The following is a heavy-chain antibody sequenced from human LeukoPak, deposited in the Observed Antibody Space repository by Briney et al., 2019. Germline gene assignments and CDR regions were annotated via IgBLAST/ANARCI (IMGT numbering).Heavy chain of an antibody. Sequence: QPGGSLRLSCAASGFTFSSHWMSWVRQAPGKGLEWVANINQDGSEKYYMDSVKGRFTISRGNAKNSLYLQMNSLRAEDTAIYYCARDHVVDGLVFDYWGQGTLVTVSS. J-gene: IGHJ4*02. CDR3: ARDHVVDGLVFDY. CDR2: INQDGSEK. CDR1: GFTFSSHW. D-gene: IGHD2-15*01. V-gene: IGHV3-7*01.